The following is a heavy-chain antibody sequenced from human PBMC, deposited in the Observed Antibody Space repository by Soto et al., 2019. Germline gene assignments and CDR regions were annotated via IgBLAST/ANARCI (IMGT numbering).Heavy chain of an antibody. CDR3: ARDRNDFWSGSSDMDV. V-gene: IGHV3-7*01. CDR2: IKQDGSEK. D-gene: IGHD3-3*01. CDR1: GFTFSSYW. J-gene: IGHJ6*03. Sequence: PGGSLRLSCAASGFTFSSYWMSWVRQAPGKGLEWVANIKQDGSEKYYVDSVKGRFTISRDNAKNPLYLQMNSLRAEDTAVYYCARDRNDFWSGSSDMDVWGKGTTVTVSS.